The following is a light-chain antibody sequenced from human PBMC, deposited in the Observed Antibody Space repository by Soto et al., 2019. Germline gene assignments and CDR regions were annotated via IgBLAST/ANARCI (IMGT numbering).Light chain of an antibody. CDR1: QGISNW. CDR2: GAS. J-gene: IGKJ4*01. V-gene: IGKV1-12*01. CDR3: QQTNTFLPLT. Sequence: DIQMTQSPSSVSASVGDRVTITCRASQGISNWLAWYQQQPGKAPKLLIYGASSLQSGVPSRLSGGGSGRHFTLIISSLQPEDFATYYCQQTNTFLPLTFGGGTKVEI.